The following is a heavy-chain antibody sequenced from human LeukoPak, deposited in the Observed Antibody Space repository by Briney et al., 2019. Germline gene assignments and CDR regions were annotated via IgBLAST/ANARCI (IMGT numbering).Heavy chain of an antibody. V-gene: IGHV3-33*01. D-gene: IGHD2-15*01. CDR1: GFTFSSYG. CDR3: ARDGIVVVVAAIHNWFDP. J-gene: IGHJ5*02. CDR2: IWYDGSNK. Sequence: QPGGSLRLSCAASGFTFSSYGMHWVRQAPGKGLEWVAVIWYDGSNKYYADSVKGRFTISRDNSKNTLYLQMSSLRAEDTAVYYCARDGIVVVVAAIHNWFDPWGQGTLVTVSS.